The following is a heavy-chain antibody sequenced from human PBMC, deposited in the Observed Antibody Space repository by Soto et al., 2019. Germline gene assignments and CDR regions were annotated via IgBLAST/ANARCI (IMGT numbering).Heavy chain of an antibody. Sequence: GGSLRLSCAASGCTFSSYAMSWVRLAPGTGLGRVSAISGSGGSTYYADSVKGRFTISRDNSKNTLYLQMNSLRAEDTAVYYCAKYIDFWSGDPSTYYYYGMDFWGQGTTVTFSS. CDR1: GCTFSSYA. J-gene: IGHJ6*02. V-gene: IGHV3-23*01. CDR3: AKYIDFWSGDPSTYYYYGMDF. D-gene: IGHD3-3*01. CDR2: ISGSGGST.